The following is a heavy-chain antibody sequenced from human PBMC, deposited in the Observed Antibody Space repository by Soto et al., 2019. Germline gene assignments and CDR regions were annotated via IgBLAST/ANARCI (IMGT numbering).Heavy chain of an antibody. CDR2: MNPNNGNT. J-gene: IGHJ4*02. Sequence: GASVKVSCKAAAYTFTSYDINWVRQATGQDFEWMGWMNPNNGNTAYAQKFQGRVTMTRDTSKSTAFMELSSLTSEDTAVYYCARGPRNWGVAYWGQGTLVTVSS. V-gene: IGHV1-8*01. CDR3: ARGPRNWGVAY. CDR1: AYTFTSYD. D-gene: IGHD7-27*01.